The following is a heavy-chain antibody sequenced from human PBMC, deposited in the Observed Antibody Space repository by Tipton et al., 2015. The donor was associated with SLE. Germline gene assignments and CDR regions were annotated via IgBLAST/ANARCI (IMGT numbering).Heavy chain of an antibody. CDR3: ARRPKFYYYDSSGYYY. Sequence: TLSLTCAVYGGSFSGYYWSWIRQPPGKGLEWIGEINHSGSTNYNPSLKSRVTISVDTSKNQFSLKLSSVTAADTAVYYCARRPKFYYYDSSGYYYWGQGTLVTVSS. J-gene: IGHJ4*02. D-gene: IGHD3-22*01. CDR1: GGSFSGYY. CDR2: INHSGST. V-gene: IGHV4-34*01.